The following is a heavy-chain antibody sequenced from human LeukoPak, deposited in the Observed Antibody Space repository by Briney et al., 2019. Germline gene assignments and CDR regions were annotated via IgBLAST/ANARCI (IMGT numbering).Heavy chain of an antibody. V-gene: IGHV4-59*01. D-gene: IGHD5-24*01. CDR1: GASISSYH. J-gene: IGHJ4*02. Sequence: ASETLSLTCTVSGASISSYHWSWIRQPPGKGLEWIGYMYYSGSTNHNPSLKSRVTMSLDTSKNQFSLKLRSVTAADTAIYYCARKDGDYWGQGTLVTVSS. CDR3: ARKDGDY. CDR2: MYYSGST.